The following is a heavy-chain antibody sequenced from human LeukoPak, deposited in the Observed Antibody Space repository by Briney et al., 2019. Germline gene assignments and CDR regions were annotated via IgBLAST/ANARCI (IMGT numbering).Heavy chain of an antibody. D-gene: IGHD1-26*01. CDR2: IWYDGSNK. J-gene: IGHJ3*02. CDR1: GFTFSSYG. CDR3: ARALGASDAFDI. Sequence: GGSLRLSCAASGFTFSSYGMHWVRQAPGKGLEWVAVIWYDGSNKYYADSVKGRFTISRDNSKNTPYLQMNSLRAEDTAVYYCARALGASDAFDIWGQGTMVTVSS. V-gene: IGHV3-33*01.